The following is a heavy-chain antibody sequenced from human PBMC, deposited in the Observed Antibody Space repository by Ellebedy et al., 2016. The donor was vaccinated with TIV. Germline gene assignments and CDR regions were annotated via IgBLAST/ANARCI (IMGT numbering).Heavy chain of an antibody. J-gene: IGHJ4*02. CDR2: IDPSDSYT. CDR1: GYSFTSYW. CDR3: ARSPGILYGDSPLGY. Sequence: PGGSLRLSCKGSGYSFTSYWISWVRQMPGKGLEWMGRIDPSDSYTNYSPSFQGHVTISADKSISTAYLQWSSLKASDTAMYYCARSPGILYGDSPLGYWGQGTLVTVSS. D-gene: IGHD4-17*01. V-gene: IGHV5-10-1*01.